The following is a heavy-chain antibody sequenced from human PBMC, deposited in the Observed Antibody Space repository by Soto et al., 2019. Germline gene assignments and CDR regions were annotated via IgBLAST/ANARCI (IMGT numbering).Heavy chain of an antibody. CDR3: AKAPYYDSSGYFYFDY. CDR2: ISCTGGTT. CDR1: GFTFRSYA. D-gene: IGHD3-22*01. Sequence: GGSLRLSCAASGFTFRSYAMSWVRQAPGKGLEWVSGISCTGGTTHYADSVKGRFTTSRDNSMNTLYLQMNSLRADDTAIYYCAKAPYYDSSGYFYFDYWGQGTLVTVSS. J-gene: IGHJ4*02. V-gene: IGHV3-23*01.